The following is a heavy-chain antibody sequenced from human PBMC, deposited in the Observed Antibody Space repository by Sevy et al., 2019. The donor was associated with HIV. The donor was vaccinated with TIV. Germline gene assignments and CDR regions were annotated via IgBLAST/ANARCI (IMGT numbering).Heavy chain of an antibody. CDR1: GFTLSSHW. CDR3: ARGQVLRFFDWPTYGLDV. Sequence: LSLTCVASGFTLSSHWMFWVRQGPGKGLVWVSHINSHGTITNYADSVRGRFTISRDNAKNTVYLQMDSLRAEDTAFYYCARGQVLRFFDWPTYGLDVWGQGTTVTVSS. V-gene: IGHV3-74*01. D-gene: IGHD3-3*01. J-gene: IGHJ6*02. CDR2: INSHGTIT.